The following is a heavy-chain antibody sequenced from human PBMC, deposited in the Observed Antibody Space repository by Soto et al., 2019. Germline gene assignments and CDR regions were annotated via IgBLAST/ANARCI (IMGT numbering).Heavy chain of an antibody. CDR3: AGLSSGSGVY. Sequence: QVQLVQSGAEVKKPGAAVKVSCKASGYTFSNYLMHWVRQAPGQRLEWMGGINTDNGNTKYSQKFQDRVAISRDTSASTVYMELTSVKSEDTAVYYCAGLSSGSGVYWGQGTLLTVSS. CDR2: INTDNGNT. J-gene: IGHJ4*02. V-gene: IGHV1-3*04. CDR1: GYTFSNYL. D-gene: IGHD1-26*01.